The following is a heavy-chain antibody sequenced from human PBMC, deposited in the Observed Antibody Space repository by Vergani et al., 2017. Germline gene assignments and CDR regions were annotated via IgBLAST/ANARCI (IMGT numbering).Heavy chain of an antibody. D-gene: IGHD6-19*01. V-gene: IGHV3-23*01. Sequence: EVQLLESGGGLVQPWGSLRLSCAASGFTLSNYAMSWVRQAPGKGLEWVSAISGSGGSTYYANSVKGRFTISRDNSKNTLYLQMNSLRAEDTAVYYCAKDRGSGWYVVVDYWGQGTLVTVSS. CDR1: GFTLSNYA. CDR3: AKDRGSGWYVVVDY. J-gene: IGHJ4*02. CDR2: ISGSGGST.